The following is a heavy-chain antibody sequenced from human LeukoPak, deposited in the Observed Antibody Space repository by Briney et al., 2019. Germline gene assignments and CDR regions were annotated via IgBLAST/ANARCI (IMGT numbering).Heavy chain of an antibody. D-gene: IGHD4-17*01. CDR2: ISSSGDYT. Sequence: GGSLRLSCSAAGFTFSYYAMHWVRQAPGGGLQFVSAISSSGDYTSYSDSVKGRFTISRDNSKNTLHLQMSSLRPEDTAVYFCVKRGRTSDYAYDYWGQGSLVTVSS. CDR1: GFTFSYYA. V-gene: IGHV3-64D*06. CDR3: VKRGRTSDYAYDY. J-gene: IGHJ4*02.